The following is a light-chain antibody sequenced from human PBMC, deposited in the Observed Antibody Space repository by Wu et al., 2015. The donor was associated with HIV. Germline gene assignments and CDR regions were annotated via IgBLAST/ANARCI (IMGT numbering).Light chain of an antibody. CDR1: QSVSSSY. J-gene: IGKJ1*01. CDR3: QQYGTSPPWT. V-gene: IGKV3-20*01. Sequence: EIVLTQSPGTLSSSPGERATLSCRASQSVSSSYLAWYQQKPGQAPRLLIYGASSRATGIPDRFSGSGSGTDFTLTIGRLEPEDFAVYYCQQYGTSPPWTFGQGTKVDI. CDR2: GAS.